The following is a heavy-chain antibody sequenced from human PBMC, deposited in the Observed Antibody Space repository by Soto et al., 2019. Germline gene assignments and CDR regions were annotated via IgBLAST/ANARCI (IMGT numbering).Heavy chain of an antibody. D-gene: IGHD1-1*01. J-gene: IGHJ5*02. CDR2: VSYRGSA. CDR3: ARVSGTGIRWFGP. V-gene: IGHV4-31*03. CDR1: GGSYNSGAYY. Sequence: PSDTLSLTCTVSGGSYNSGAYYWGWNRRRPGKSLEWIGYVSYRGSAYTSPSVQSRLTMSLDMSENQSSLTLNSVTGAGTAVYYCARVSGTGIRWFGPWGPGTLVAV.